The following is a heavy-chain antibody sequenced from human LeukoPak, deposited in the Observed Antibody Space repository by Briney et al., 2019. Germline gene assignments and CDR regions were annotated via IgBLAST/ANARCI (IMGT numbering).Heavy chain of an antibody. CDR2: IDWDDDK. V-gene: IGHV2-70*11. CDR3: ARHLIGGALDI. D-gene: IGHD2/OR15-2a*01. J-gene: IGHJ3*02. CDR1: GFSFTTRGMC. Sequence: SGPALVKPTQTVTLTCTFSGFSFTTRGMCGSWIRQAPGKALEWLGRIDWDDDKYYSTSLKTRLTISKDPSKDQVVLTLTKMDPADTGTYYCARHLIGGALDIWGQGTVVTVSS.